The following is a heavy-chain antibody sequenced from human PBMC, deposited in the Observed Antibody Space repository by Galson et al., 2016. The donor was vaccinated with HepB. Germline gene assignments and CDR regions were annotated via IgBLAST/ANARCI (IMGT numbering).Heavy chain of an antibody. CDR1: GFTFGSYS. CDR3: VRGSTAPDV. CDR2: ISGITGGSVT. J-gene: IGHJ6*04. D-gene: IGHD3-16*01. V-gene: IGHV3-23*01. Sequence: SLRLSCAASGFTFGSYSMSWVRQAPGKGLEWVSVISGITGGSVTYYADSVKGRFTISRDNSKNTLYLQMNSLRAEDTGVYYCVRGSTAPDVWGKGTTVTVSS.